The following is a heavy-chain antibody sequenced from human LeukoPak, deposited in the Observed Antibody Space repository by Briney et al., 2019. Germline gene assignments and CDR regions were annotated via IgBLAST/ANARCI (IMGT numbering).Heavy chain of an antibody. CDR3: ARPIASGSEGYYMDV. CDR2: INHSGST. V-gene: IGHV4-34*01. D-gene: IGHD5-12*01. CDR1: GGSFSGYY. Sequence: SETLSLTCAVYGGSFSGYYWSWIRQPPGKGLEWIGEINHSGSTNYNPSLKSRVTISVDTSKNQFSLKLSSVTAADTAVYYCARPIASGSEGYYMDVWGKGTTVTVSS. J-gene: IGHJ6*03.